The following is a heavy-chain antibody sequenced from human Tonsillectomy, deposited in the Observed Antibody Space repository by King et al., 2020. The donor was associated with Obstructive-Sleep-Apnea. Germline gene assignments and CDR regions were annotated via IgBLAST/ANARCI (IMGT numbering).Heavy chain of an antibody. CDR2: IRYDGSTK. CDR3: AKDQSTYSNSDAGRDV. Sequence: VQLVESGGGVVQPGRSLRLSCAAAGFXXSSYGIHWVRQAPGKGLEWVAFIRYDGSTKYYADSVKGRFTITRYNSKNTLYLQMKSLRAEETAVYYRAKDQSTYSNSDAGRDVWGQXTTVTVS. D-gene: IGHD4-11*01. J-gene: IGHJ6*02. V-gene: IGHV3-30*02. CDR1: GFXXSSYG.